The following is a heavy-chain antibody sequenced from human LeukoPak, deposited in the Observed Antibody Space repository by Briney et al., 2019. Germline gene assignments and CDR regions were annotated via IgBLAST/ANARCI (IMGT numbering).Heavy chain of an antibody. CDR1: GFTFSSYA. J-gene: IGHJ4*02. V-gene: IGHV3-30*04. Sequence: GRSLRLSCAASGFTFSSYAMDWVRQAPGKGLEWVAAISSDGTIKYHADSVKGRFTISRDNAKNTQYLQINSLRVEDTAVYYCARSLRSPRYCIDDTCYFDYWGQGTLVTVSS. CDR3: ARSLRSPRYCIDDTCYFDY. CDR2: ISSDGTIK. D-gene: IGHD2-15*01.